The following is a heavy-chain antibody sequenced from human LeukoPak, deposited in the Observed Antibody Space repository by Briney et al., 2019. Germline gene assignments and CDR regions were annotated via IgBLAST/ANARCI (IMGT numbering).Heavy chain of an antibody. CDR1: GFTFSSYS. CDR3: TKGSPADY. CDR2: ISSNSNYI. Sequence: KPGGSLRLSCAASGFTFSSYSMNWVRHAPGNGLEWVSSISSNSNYIYYADSVKGRFTVSRDNAENSLYLQLNSLRAEDTAVYYCTKGSPADYWGQGTLVTVSS. J-gene: IGHJ4*02. V-gene: IGHV3-21*06.